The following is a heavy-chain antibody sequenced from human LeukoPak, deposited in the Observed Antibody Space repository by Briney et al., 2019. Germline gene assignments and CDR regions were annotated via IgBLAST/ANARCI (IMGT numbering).Heavy chain of an antibody. J-gene: IGHJ4*02. CDR3: ARGGGLYCSSTSCYGN. V-gene: IGHV1-69*05. CDR1: GGTFSSYA. CDR2: IIPIFGTA. Sequence: ASVKVSCKASGGTFSSYAISWVRQAPGQGLEWMGGIIPIFGTANYAQKLQGRVTMTTDTSTSTAYMELRSLRSDDTAVYYCARGGGLYCSSTSCYGNWGQGTLVTVSS. D-gene: IGHD2-2*01.